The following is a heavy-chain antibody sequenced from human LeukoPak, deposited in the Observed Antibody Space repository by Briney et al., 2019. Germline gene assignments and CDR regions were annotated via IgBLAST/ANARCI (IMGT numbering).Heavy chain of an antibody. Sequence: ATLKVSCKASGYTFTSYSTNWVRHAPGPGHGRMGLFSAYNGNTHYAQKLQGRVTMTTDTSTSTAYLELRRLRSDDTAVYYCARWGLVVNALDIWGQGTMVTVSS. V-gene: IGHV1-18*01. D-gene: IGHD3-22*01. J-gene: IGHJ3*02. CDR2: FSAYNGNT. CDR1: GYTFTSYS. CDR3: ARWGLVVNALDI.